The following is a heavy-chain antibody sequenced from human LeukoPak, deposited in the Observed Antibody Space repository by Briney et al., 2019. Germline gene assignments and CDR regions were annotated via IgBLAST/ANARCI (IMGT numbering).Heavy chain of an antibody. CDR2: INTDGSNT. V-gene: IGHV3-74*01. CDR3: ARDEGYYFDY. CDR1: GFTFSRFW. Sequence: GGSLRLSCAASGFTFSRFWMHWVRQAPGKGLVWVSRINTDGSNTIYADSVKGRFTISRDNAKNSLYLQMNSLTAEDTAVYYCARDEGYYFDYWGQGTLVTVSS. J-gene: IGHJ4*02.